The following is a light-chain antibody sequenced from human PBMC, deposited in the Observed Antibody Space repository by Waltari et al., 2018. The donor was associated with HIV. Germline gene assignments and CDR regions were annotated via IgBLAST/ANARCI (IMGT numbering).Light chain of an antibody. J-gene: IGKJ1*01. CDR3: QQYYNYPRT. CDR2: GGS. V-gene: IGKV1-8*01. CDR1: QDISSY. Sequence: AIRMTQSPSSFSASTGDRVTIACRASQDISSYLAWYQQKPAEAPNHLIYGGSTLQTGVPSRFSGSGSGTDFTLTISCLQSEDFATYYCQQYYNYPRTFGQGTKVEIK.